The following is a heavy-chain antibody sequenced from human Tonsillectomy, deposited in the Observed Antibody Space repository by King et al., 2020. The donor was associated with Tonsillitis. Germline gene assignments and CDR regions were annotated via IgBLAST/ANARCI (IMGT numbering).Heavy chain of an antibody. V-gene: IGHV4-39*01. Sequence: QLQLQESGPGLVKPSETLSLTCTVSGGSISSSFYYWGWIRQPPGKGLEWIGSIYYSGSTYYNPSLKSRVTISVDRSRNQLSLKLNSVTAADTAIYYSVRLSKGFYDFWRGNPAYYYMDVWGKGTTVTVSS. J-gene: IGHJ6*03. CDR2: IYYSGST. CDR3: VRLSKGFYDFWRGNPAYYYMDV. D-gene: IGHD3-3*01. CDR1: GGSISSSFYY.